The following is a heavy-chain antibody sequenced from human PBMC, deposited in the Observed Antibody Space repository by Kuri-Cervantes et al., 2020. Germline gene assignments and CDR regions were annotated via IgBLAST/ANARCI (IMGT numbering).Heavy chain of an antibody. J-gene: IGHJ1*01. Sequence: SETLSLTCAVSGGSISSGGYSWSWIRQHPGKGLEWIGYIYYSGSTYYNPSLKSRVTISVDTSKNQFSLKLSSVTAGDTAVYYCARSGYFAEYLQHWGQGSLVTVSS. CDR2: IYYSGST. CDR3: ARSGYFAEYLQH. D-gene: IGHD2/OR15-2a*01. V-gene: IGHV4-31*11. CDR1: GGSISSGGYS.